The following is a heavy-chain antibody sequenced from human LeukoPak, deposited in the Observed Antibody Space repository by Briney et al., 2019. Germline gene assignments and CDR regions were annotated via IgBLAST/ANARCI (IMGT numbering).Heavy chain of an antibody. CDR1: GFTFSSYS. Sequence: GGSLRLSCAASGFTFSSYSMNWVRQAPGKGLEWVSSISSSSSYIYYADSVKGRFTISRDNAKNSLYLQMNSLRAEDTAVYYCAREPPHPMVVPAAMGGLGYYYYYGMDVWGQGTTVTVSS. CDR2: ISSSSSYI. V-gene: IGHV3-21*01. D-gene: IGHD2-2*01. CDR3: AREPPHPMVVPAAMGGLGYYYYYGMDV. J-gene: IGHJ6*02.